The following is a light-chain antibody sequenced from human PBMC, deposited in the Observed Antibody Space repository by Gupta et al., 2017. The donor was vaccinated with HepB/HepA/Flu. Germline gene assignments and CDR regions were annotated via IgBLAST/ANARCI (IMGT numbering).Light chain of an antibody. J-gene: IGLJ3*02. V-gene: IGLV2-11*01. CDR3: CSYAASDWL. Sequence: QSPLTQPHSVSGSPAQSVTISCTGTRSDVGGYNSVSWYQQHPGKAPKLIIYGVTKRPSGVPDRFSGSKSGNTAYLTISGLQAEDEADYSCCSYAASDWLFGGGTKVTVL. CDR1: RSDVGGYNS. CDR2: GVT.